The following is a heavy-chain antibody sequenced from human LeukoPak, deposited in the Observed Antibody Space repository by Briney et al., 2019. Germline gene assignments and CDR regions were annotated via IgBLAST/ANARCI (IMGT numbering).Heavy chain of an antibody. D-gene: IGHD6-19*01. V-gene: IGHV4-34*01. CDR1: GGSFSGYY. J-gene: IGHJ5*02. Sequence: SETLSLTCAVYGGSFSGYYWSWIRQPPGKGLERIGEINHSGSTNYNPSLESRVTISVDTSKNQFSLKLSSVTAADTAVYYCARGRSRLVWLARATGWFDPWGQGTLVTVSS. CDR3: ARGRSRLVWLARATGWFDP. CDR2: INHSGST.